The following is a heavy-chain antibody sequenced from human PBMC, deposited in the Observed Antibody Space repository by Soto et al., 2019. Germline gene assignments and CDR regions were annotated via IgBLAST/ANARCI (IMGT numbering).Heavy chain of an antibody. J-gene: IGHJ4*02. Sequence: GGSLRLSCAASGFTFSSYGMHWVRQAPGKGLEWVAVIWYDGSNKYYADSVKGRFTISRDNSKNTLYLQMNSLRAEDTAVYYCARDLRGYSYGTFDYWGQGTLVTVSS. V-gene: IGHV3-33*01. CDR3: ARDLRGYSYGTFDY. D-gene: IGHD5-18*01. CDR2: IWYDGSNK. CDR1: GFTFSSYG.